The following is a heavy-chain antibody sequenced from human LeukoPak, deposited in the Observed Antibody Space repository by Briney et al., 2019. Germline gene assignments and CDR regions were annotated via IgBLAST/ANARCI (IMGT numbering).Heavy chain of an antibody. CDR3: ARGGDSSGYYWNFDP. CDR2: VYSSGRT. Sequence: SETLSLTCTVSGGFISNYYWSWLRQPAGKGLEWIGHVYSSGRTNYNPSLKSRATTSVATSKNQFSPSLKSGPAAHPAMYYCARGGDSSGYYWNFDPWGPGSLVTVTS. J-gene: IGHJ5*02. D-gene: IGHD3-22*01. V-gene: IGHV4-4*07. CDR1: GGFISNYY.